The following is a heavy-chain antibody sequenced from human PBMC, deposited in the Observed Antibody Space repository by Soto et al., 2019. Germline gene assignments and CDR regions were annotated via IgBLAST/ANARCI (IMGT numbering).Heavy chain of an antibody. CDR1: GYTFTSYG. CDR3: ARDSITIFGVVIIHYYYYGMDV. J-gene: IGHJ6*02. V-gene: IGHV1-18*01. Sequence: ASVKVSCKASGYTFTSYGISWVRQAPGQGLEWMGWISAYNGNTNYAQKLQGRVTMTTDTSTSTAYMELRSLRSDDTAVYYCARDSITIFGVVIIHYYYYGMDVWGQGTTVTVSS. D-gene: IGHD3-3*01. CDR2: ISAYNGNT.